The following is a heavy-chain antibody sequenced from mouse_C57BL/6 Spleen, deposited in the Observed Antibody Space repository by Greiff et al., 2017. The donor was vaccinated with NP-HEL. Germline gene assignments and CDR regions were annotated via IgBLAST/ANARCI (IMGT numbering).Heavy chain of an antibody. J-gene: IGHJ3*01. CDR1: GYAFTNYL. CDR2: INPGSGGT. CDR3: ARRGGSSYVFAY. V-gene: IGHV1-54*01. Sequence: VQLQESGAELVRPGTSVKVSCKASGYAFTNYLIEWVKQRPGQGLEWIGVINPGSGGTNYNEKFKGKATLTADKSSSTAYMQLSSLTSEDSAVYFCARRGGSSYVFAYWGQGTLVTVSA. D-gene: IGHD1-1*01.